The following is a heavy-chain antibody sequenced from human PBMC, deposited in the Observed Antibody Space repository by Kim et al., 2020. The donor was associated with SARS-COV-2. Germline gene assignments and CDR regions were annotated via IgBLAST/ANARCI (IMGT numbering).Heavy chain of an antibody. CDR3: ARVGGITRGIDV. V-gene: IGHV1-18*01. CDR1: GYTFTSQG. J-gene: IGHJ6*01. D-gene: IGHD1-7*01. CDR2: ISPLNGKT. Sequence: ASVKVSCKASGYTFTSQGITWVRQAPGQGPEWMGWISPLNGKTKFAQKFEGRVVMTRETSTTTVEMELRGLTSDDTAGYYCARVGGITRGIDVWGQG.